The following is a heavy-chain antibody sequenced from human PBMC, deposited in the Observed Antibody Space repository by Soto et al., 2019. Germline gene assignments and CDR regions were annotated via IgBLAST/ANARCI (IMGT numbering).Heavy chain of an antibody. CDR2: TSASGGST. Sequence: GGSLRLSCAASGFTFSTYAMSWVRQAPGKGLEWVSCTSASGGSTYYARSVKGRLTSSRDSSKNTLYLQMNSLTAEDTAVYFCAKVNDEYWSGSPNFLDYWGQGTLVTVSS. J-gene: IGHJ4*02. CDR3: AKVNDEYWSGSPNFLDY. D-gene: IGHD3-3*01. CDR1: GFTFSTYA. V-gene: IGHV3-23*01.